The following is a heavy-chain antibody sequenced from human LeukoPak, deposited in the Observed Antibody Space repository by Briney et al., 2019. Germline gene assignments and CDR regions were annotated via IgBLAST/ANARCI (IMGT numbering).Heavy chain of an antibody. Sequence: PGGSLRLSCAASGFTFSSYEMNWVRQAPGKGLEWVSYISSSGSTIYYADSVKGRFTISRDNAKNSLYLQMNSLRVEDTAVYYCAREDDYSNCLDYWGQGTLVTVSS. CDR1: GFTFSSYE. J-gene: IGHJ4*02. CDR2: ISSSGSTI. V-gene: IGHV3-48*03. CDR3: AREDDYSNCLDY. D-gene: IGHD4-11*01.